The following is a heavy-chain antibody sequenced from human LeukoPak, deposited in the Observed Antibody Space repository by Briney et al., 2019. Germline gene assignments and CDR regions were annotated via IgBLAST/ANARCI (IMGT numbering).Heavy chain of an antibody. CDR1: GFTFSSFW. Sequence: GGSLRLSCAASGFTFSSFWMSWVRQAPGKGLEWVTNIRQDGGEKNYVDSVKGRFTISRDNAKKLLSLQMNSLRPDDTALYYCARDNPFGGYWGQGALVTVSS. D-gene: IGHD3-16*01. CDR2: IRQDGGEK. V-gene: IGHV3-7*03. CDR3: ARDNPFGGY. J-gene: IGHJ4*02.